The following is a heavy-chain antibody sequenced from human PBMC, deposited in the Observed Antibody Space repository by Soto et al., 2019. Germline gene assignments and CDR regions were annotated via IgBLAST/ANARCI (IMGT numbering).Heavy chain of an antibody. CDR2: IYFGGST. Sequence: SETLSLTCAVSGGSISSGDYSWNWIRQPPGKGLEWIGYIYFGGSTYYNPSLRSRVTMSVDRSRNQFSLKLNSVTAADTAVYYCARVPDRWGQGTLVTVSS. V-gene: IGHV4-30-2*01. D-gene: IGHD2-2*01. CDR1: GGSISSGDYS. J-gene: IGHJ5*02. CDR3: ARVPDR.